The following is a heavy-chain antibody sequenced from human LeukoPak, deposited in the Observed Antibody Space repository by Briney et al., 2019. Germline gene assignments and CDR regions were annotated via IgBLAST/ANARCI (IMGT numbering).Heavy chain of an antibody. D-gene: IGHD3-10*01. J-gene: IGHJ4*02. V-gene: IGHV4-30-4*01. CDR1: GGSISSGDYY. Sequence: SETLSLTCTVSGGSISSGDYYWSWIRQPPGKGLEWLGYIYYSGSTYYNPSLRSRVTISVDTSKNQLTLKLSSVTAADTAVYYCARSFLWFGELLEYWGQGTLVTVSS. CDR2: IYYSGST. CDR3: ARSFLWFGELLEY.